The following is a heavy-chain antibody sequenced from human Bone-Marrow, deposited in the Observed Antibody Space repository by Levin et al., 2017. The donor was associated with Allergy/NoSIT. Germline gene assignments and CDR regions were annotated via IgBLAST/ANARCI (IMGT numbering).Heavy chain of an antibody. D-gene: IGHD4-17*01. CDR2: ITSGSSTI. J-gene: IGHJ4*02. CDR1: GFTLSDYS. CDR3: VRASYGDYPPRHFDY. Sequence: QSGGSLRLSCAASGFTLSDYSMNWVRQAPGKGLEWVSHITSGSSTIYYADSVKGRFTISRDNAKNSLFLHMSSLKDGETAIYYCVRASYGDYPPRHFDYWGQGTLVTVSS. V-gene: IGHV3-48*02.